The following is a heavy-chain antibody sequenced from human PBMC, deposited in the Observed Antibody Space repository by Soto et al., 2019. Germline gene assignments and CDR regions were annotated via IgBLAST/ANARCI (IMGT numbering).Heavy chain of an antibody. CDR1: DFTFSNFG. CDR3: ARAPGGNFVDF. D-gene: IGHD2-21*01. Sequence: QVQLVESGGGVVQPGGSLRLSCTASDFTFSNFGMHWVRQAPGKGLECVALIWYDGINKYYADSVKGRFTISRDNFNNKMSLQMNSLRVEDTAVYYCARAPGGNFVDFWGQGTLFTVSS. V-gene: IGHV3-33*01. CDR2: IWYDGINK. J-gene: IGHJ4*02.